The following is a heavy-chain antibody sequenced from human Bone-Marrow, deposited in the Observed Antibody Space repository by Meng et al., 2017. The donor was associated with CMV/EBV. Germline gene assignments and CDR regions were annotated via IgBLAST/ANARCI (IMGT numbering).Heavy chain of an antibody. V-gene: IGHV1-2*02. CDR1: GYTFTGYY. D-gene: IGHD6-13*01. CDR3: ARGEGIAAAGTRDFDY. J-gene: IGHJ4*02. CDR2: FNPNSGGT. Sequence: ASVKVSCKASGYTFTGYYMHWVRQAPGQGLEWMGWFNPNSGGTNYAQKFQGRVTMTRDTSISTAYMELSRLRSDDTAVYYCARGEGIAAAGTRDFDYWGQGTLVTVSS.